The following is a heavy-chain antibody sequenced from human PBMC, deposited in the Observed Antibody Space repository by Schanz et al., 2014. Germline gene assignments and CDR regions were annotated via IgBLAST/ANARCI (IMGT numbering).Heavy chain of an antibody. D-gene: IGHD2-8*02. V-gene: IGHV1-46*01. Sequence: QVQLVQSGAEVKKPGASVKVSCKASGYTFTSYYMHWVRQAPGQGLEWMGLINPYDDTIDYAKKFQGRFTMTRDTSTSTVYMELSSLRSEDTAVYYCAKSLESCPGGRCSRGYFDYWGQGTLVTVSS. CDR1: GYTFTSYY. CDR2: INPYDDTI. J-gene: IGHJ4*02. CDR3: AKSLESCPGGRCSRGYFDY.